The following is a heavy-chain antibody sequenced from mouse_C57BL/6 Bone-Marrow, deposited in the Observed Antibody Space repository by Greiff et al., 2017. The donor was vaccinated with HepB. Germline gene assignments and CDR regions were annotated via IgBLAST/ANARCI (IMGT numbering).Heavy chain of an antibody. J-gene: IGHJ2*01. V-gene: IGHV3-6*01. D-gene: IGHD1-2*01. CDR2: ISYDGSN. CDR3: ARDQGTTAYYFDY. Sequence: EVQLQESGPGLVKPSQSLSLTCSVTGYSITSGYYWNWIRQFPGNKLEWMGYISYDGSNNYNPSLKNRISITRDTSKNQFFLKLNSVTTEDTATYYCARDQGTTAYYFDYWGQGTTLTVSS. CDR1: GYSITSGYY.